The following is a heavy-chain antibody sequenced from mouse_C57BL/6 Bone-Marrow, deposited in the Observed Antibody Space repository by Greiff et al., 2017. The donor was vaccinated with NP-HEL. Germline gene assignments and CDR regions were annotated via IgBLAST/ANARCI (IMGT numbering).Heavy chain of an antibody. Sequence: VQLQQSGPELVKPGASVKISCKASGYSFTGYYMNWVKQSPEKSLEWIGEINPSTGGTTYNQKFKAKATLTVDKSSSTAYMQLKSLTSEDSAVYYCARGDYYGSSPWYFDVWGTGTTVTVSS. V-gene: IGHV1-42*01. D-gene: IGHD1-1*01. CDR1: GYSFTGYY. CDR3: ARGDYYGSSPWYFDV. CDR2: INPSTGGT. J-gene: IGHJ1*03.